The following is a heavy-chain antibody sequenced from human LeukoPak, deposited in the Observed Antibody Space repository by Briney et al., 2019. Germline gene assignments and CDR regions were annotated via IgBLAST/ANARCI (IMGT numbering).Heavy chain of an antibody. CDR1: GGSISSSSYY. J-gene: IGHJ6*03. V-gene: IGHV4-39*01. Sequence: PSETLSLTCTVSGGSISSSSYYWGWIRQPPGKGLEWIGSIYYSGSTYYNPSLKSRVTISVDTSKNQFSLKLSSVTAADTAVYYCASRDIAARQEDYYYYMDVWGKGTTVTVSS. CDR2: IYYSGST. CDR3: ASRDIAARQEDYYYYMDV. D-gene: IGHD6-6*01.